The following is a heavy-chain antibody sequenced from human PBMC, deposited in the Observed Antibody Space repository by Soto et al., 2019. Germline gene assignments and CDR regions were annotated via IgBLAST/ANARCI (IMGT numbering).Heavy chain of an antibody. CDR1: GGSVTSGSSY. Sequence: PSETLSLTCTVSGGSVTSGSSYWNWVRQPPGKGLEWIGYIYYSGDTKYNPSLKSRVTIFADASKNQDSLKKTAVTAADTATYYCARRGWQSCGMDVWGQGTTVTV. CDR3: ARRGWQSCGMDV. V-gene: IGHV4-61*01. D-gene: IGHD6-19*01. J-gene: IGHJ6*02. CDR2: IYYSGDT.